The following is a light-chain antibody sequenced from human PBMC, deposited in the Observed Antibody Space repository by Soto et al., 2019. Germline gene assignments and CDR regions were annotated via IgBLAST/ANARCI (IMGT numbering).Light chain of an antibody. Sequence: EIVLTQSPATLSLSPGERATLSCRASQSVSTFLAWYQHKPGQAPRLLIYDASNRATGIPDRFRGSGSGTDFTLTISSLEPEDFAVYYCQQYGSLSWTFGQGTKVDIK. CDR1: QSVSTF. J-gene: IGKJ1*01. V-gene: IGKV3-11*01. CDR2: DAS. CDR3: QQYGSLSWT.